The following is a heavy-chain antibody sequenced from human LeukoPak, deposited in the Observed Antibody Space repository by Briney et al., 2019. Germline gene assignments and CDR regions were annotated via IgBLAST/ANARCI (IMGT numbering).Heavy chain of an antibody. D-gene: IGHD3-16*02. V-gene: IGHV3-33*01. CDR1: GFTFSSYG. CDR2: IWYDGSNK. CDR3: ARDRLGELSLQGYYFDY. Sequence: GGSLRLSCAASGFTFSSYGMHWVCQAPGKGLEWVAVIWYDGSNKYYADSVKGRFTISRDNSKNTLYLQMNSLRAEDTAVYYCARDRLGELSLQGYYFDYWGQGTLVTVSS. J-gene: IGHJ4*02.